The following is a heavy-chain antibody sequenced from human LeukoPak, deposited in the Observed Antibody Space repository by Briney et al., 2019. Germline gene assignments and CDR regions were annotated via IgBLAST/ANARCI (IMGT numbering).Heavy chain of an antibody. J-gene: IGHJ4*02. CDR3: ARDLIGSAAAASVYFDY. V-gene: IGHV4-4*07. D-gene: IGHD6-13*01. CDR1: GGSISSYY. CDR2: IYTSGST. Sequence: SETLSLTCTVSGGSISSYYWSWIRQPAGKGLEWIGRIYTSGSTNYNPSLKSRVTMSVGTSKNQFSLKLSSVTAADTAVYYCARDLIGSAAAASVYFDYWGQGTLVTVSS.